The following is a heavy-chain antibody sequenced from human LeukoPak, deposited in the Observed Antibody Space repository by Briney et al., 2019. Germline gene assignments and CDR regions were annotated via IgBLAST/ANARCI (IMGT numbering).Heavy chain of an antibody. CDR1: GFTFSSYE. CDR3: ARDSAVGSGRQLVLDAFDI. D-gene: IGHD6-13*01. CDR2: ISSSGSTI. Sequence: PGGSLRLSXAASGFTFSSYEMNWVRQAPGKGLEWVSYISSSGSTIYYADSVKGRFTISRDNAKNSLYLQMNSLRAEDTAVYYCARDSAVGSGRQLVLDAFDIWGQGTMVTVSS. V-gene: IGHV3-48*03. J-gene: IGHJ3*02.